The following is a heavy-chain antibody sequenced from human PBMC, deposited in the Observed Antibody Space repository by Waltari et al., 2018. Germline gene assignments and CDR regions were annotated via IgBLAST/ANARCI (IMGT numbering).Heavy chain of an antibody. CDR3: ARGGQLALDY. Sequence: EVQLVESGGGLVQPGASLTLSCAASVFTVRNYYTHWVRQGPGKGLVWISRINNGGGSSTTYADSVKGRFTISKDNAKNTVYLQMNSLRAEDTAVYHCARGGQLALDYWGQGTLVTVSS. CDR2: INNGGGSST. CDR1: VFTVRNYY. V-gene: IGHV3-74*01. J-gene: IGHJ4*02. D-gene: IGHD6-6*01.